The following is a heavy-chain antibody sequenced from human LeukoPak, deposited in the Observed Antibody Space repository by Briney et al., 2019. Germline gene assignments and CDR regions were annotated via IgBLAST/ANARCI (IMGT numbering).Heavy chain of an antibody. J-gene: IGHJ4*02. D-gene: IGHD6-13*01. CDR3: ARDVLAATGPF. V-gene: IGHV3-48*01. CDR2: ISSSSSTI. CDR1: GFTFSSYS. Sequence: GGSLRLSCAASGFTFSSYSMNWVRQAPGKGLEWVSYISSSSSTIYYADSVKGRFTISRDNAKNSLYPQMNSLRAEDTAVYYCARDVLAATGPFWGQGTLVTVSS.